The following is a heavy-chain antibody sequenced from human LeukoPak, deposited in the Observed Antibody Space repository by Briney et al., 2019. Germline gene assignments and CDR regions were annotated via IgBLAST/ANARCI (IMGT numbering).Heavy chain of an antibody. Sequence: PGGSLRLSCAASGFTFSDYYMSWIRQAPGKGLEWVSYISSSGSTIYYADSVKGRFTISRDNAKNSLYLQMNSLRAEDTAVYYCARDSNSYGRNNWFDPWGQGTLVTVSS. CDR1: GFTFSDYY. CDR3: ARDSNSYGRNNWFDP. V-gene: IGHV3-11*01. D-gene: IGHD5-18*01. CDR2: ISSSGSTI. J-gene: IGHJ5*02.